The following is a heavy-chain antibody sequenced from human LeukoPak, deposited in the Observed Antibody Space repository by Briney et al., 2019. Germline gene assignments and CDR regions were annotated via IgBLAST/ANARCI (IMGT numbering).Heavy chain of an antibody. Sequence: ASVKVSFKASGYTFTDHFMHWMRQAPGQGLEWVGEINPYNGITKYAWRVPGRVSITRDTSISTAFMEVSRLTSDDTAVYYCARDNSLNDFDYWGQGTLVTVAS. D-gene: IGHD1-1*01. CDR1: GYTFTDHF. CDR2: INPYNGIT. V-gene: IGHV1-2*02. J-gene: IGHJ4*02. CDR3: ARDNSLNDFDY.